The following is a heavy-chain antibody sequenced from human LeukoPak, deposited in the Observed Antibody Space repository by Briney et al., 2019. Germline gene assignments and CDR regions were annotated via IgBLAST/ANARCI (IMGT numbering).Heavy chain of an antibody. V-gene: IGHV1-69*13. CDR2: IIPIFGTT. D-gene: IGHD6-19*01. J-gene: IGHJ6*03. CDR1: GVTFSSYA. CDR3: ATSHYSSYWDNGPHYYYYMDV. Sequence: GASVTVSCKASGVTFSSYAINWVRQAPGQGLEWMGGIIPIFGTTNYAQKFQGRVTITADESTSTAYMELSSLRSEDTAVYFCATSHYSSYWDNGPHYYYYMDVWGKGTTVTVSS.